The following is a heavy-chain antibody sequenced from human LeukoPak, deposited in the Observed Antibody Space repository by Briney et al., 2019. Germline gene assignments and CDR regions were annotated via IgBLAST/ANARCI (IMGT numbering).Heavy chain of an antibody. CDR2: ISYDGSNK. J-gene: IGHJ4*02. CDR1: GFTFSSYA. D-gene: IGHD2-15*01. CDR3: ARDNGGGSVFDY. V-gene: IGHV3-30-3*01. Sequence: QSGGSLRLSCAASGFTFSSYAMHWVPQAPGKGLEGVAVISYDGSNKYYADSVKGRFTISRDNSKNTLYLQMNSLRAEDTAVYYCARDNGGGSVFDYWGKGTLVTVSS.